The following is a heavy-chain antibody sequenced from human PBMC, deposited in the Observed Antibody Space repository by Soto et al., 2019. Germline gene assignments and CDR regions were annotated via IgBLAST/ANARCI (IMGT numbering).Heavy chain of an antibody. CDR2: IYYSGST. CDR3: ARHAGYCSSTSCYYYYYGMDV. CDR1: GGSISSYY. Sequence: SETLSLTCTVSGGSISSYYWSWIRQPPGKGLEWIGYIYYSGSTNYNPSLKSRVTISVDTSKNQFSLKLSSVTAADTAVYYCARHAGYCSSTSCYYYYYGMDVWGQGTTVTVSS. D-gene: IGHD2-2*01. J-gene: IGHJ6*02. V-gene: IGHV4-59*08.